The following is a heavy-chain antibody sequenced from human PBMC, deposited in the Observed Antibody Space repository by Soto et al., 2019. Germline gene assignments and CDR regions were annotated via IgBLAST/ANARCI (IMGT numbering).Heavy chain of an antibody. Sequence: EVQLVESGGGLVQPGGSLRLSCAASGFTLSGYWMHWVRQGPGKGLVWVSRINSDGSSISYADSVKGRFTISRDNAKNTLYLQMNSLRAEDTDVYYCARTTWSYGMEVGGQGTTVTVYS. D-gene: IGHD3-3*01. CDR3: ARTTWSYGMEV. CDR2: INSDGSSI. J-gene: IGHJ6*02. CDR1: GFTLSGYW. V-gene: IGHV3-74*01.